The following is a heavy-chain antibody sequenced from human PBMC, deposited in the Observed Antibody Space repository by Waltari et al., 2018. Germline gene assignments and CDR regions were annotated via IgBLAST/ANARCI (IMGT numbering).Heavy chain of an antibody. CDR3: ARGSTGYSYWFDP. CDR2: IYYSVST. Sequence: QLQLQESGPGLVKPSETLSLTCTVSGGSISSSSYYWGWIRQPPGKGLEWIGSIYYSVSTYDHPSLKSRVTISVDTSKTQFSLKLSSVTAADTAVYYCARGSTGYSYWFDPWGQGTLVTVSS. D-gene: IGHD2-15*01. CDR1: GGSISSSSYY. V-gene: IGHV4-39*07. J-gene: IGHJ5*02.